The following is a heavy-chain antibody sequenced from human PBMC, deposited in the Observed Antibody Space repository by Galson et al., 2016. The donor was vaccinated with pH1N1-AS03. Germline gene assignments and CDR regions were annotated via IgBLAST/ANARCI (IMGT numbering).Heavy chain of an antibody. CDR3: TKEGYGDYFDY. CDR2: IKSKTDGGTT. V-gene: IGHV3-15*01. CDR1: GFTFRYAW. D-gene: IGHD4-17*01. Sequence: SLRLSCAASGFTFRYAWMSWVRQAPGKGLEWVGRIKSKTDGGTTDSSAPVEGRFTISRDDSKNMLYLQMNSLKTEDSAMYYCTKEGYGDYFDYWGQGTLVTVSS. J-gene: IGHJ4*02.